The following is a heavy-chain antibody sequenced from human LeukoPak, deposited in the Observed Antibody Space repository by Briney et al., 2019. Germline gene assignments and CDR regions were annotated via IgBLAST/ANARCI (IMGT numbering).Heavy chain of an antibody. D-gene: IGHD3-22*01. Sequence: PGGSLRLSCAASGFTFSSYGMSWVRQAPGKGLEWVSAISGSGGSTYYADSVKGRFTISRDNSKNTLYLQMNSLRAEDTAVYYCAKEGDITMIVGEPIPLRWAKNNWFDPWGQGTLVTVSS. CDR1: GFTFSSYG. CDR2: ISGSGGST. V-gene: IGHV3-23*01. J-gene: IGHJ5*02. CDR3: AKEGDITMIVGEPIPLRWAKNNWFDP.